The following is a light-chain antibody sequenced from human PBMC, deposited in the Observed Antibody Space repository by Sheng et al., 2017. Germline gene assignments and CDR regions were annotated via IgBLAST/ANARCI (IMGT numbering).Light chain of an antibody. Sequence: DIQMTQSPSSLSASVGDRVTITCQASHDISNYLNWYQQKPGKAPKLLIYDASNLETGVPSRFSGSGSGTDFTFTISSLQPEDFATYYCQQYDDSPLTFGGGTEGGD. CDR2: DAS. J-gene: IGKJ4*01. V-gene: IGKV1-33*01. CDR3: QQYDDSPLT. CDR1: HDISNY.